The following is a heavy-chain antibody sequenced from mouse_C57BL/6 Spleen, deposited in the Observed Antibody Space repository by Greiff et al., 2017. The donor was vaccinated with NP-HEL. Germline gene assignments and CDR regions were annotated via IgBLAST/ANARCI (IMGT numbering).Heavy chain of an antibody. CDR2: INPSNGGT. CDR1: GYTFTSYW. Sequence: VQLQQPGTELVKPGASVKLSCKASGYTFTSYWMHWVKQRPGQGLEWIGNINPSNGGTNYNEKFKSKATLTVDKSSSTAYMQLSGLTSEDSAVYYCAREGVILSTLAYWGQGTLVTVSA. D-gene: IGHD1-1*02. CDR3: AREGVILSTLAY. V-gene: IGHV1-53*01. J-gene: IGHJ3*01.